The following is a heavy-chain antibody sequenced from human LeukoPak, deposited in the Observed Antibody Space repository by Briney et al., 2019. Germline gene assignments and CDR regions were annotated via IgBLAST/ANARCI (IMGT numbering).Heavy chain of an antibody. V-gene: IGHV4-31*03. CDR1: GDSKISDGFY. Sequence: SETLSLTCTVSGDSKISDGFYWNWIRQHPGKGLEWIGYIYYSGSTYYNPSLTSRVTMSVDTSKNQFSLKLSSVTAADTAIYYCARDHTETSSLNFRNYYYYGMDIWGQGTTVIVSS. CDR2: IYYSGST. CDR3: ARDHTETSSLNFRNYYYYGMDI. J-gene: IGHJ6*02. D-gene: IGHD4-4*01.